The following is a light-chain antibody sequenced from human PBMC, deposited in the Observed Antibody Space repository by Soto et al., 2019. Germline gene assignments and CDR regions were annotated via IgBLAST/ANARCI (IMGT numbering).Light chain of an antibody. CDR3: QQSYSIFMYT. V-gene: IGKV1-39*01. CDR2: AAS. Sequence: DIQMTQSPSSLSASVGVRVTITCRASQSISSYLNWYQQKPGKAPKLLIYAASSLQSGVPSRFSGSGSGTDFTLTISSLQPEDFATYYCQQSYSIFMYTFGQGTKVDIK. J-gene: IGKJ2*01. CDR1: QSISSY.